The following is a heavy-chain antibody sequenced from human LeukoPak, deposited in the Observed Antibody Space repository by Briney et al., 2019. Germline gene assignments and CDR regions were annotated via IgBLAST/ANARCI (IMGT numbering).Heavy chain of an antibody. CDR2: ISTYNGNT. CDR3: ARDSNYYDTSGYDY. Sequence: ASVKVSCKASGYTFSNYSVSWVRQAPGQGLEWMGWISTYNGNTNYAQEVQGRVTMTTDTSTSTAYMELRSLGSDDTAVYYCARDSNYYDTSGYDYWGQGTLVTVSS. J-gene: IGHJ4*02. CDR1: GYTFSNYS. D-gene: IGHD3-22*01. V-gene: IGHV1-18*01.